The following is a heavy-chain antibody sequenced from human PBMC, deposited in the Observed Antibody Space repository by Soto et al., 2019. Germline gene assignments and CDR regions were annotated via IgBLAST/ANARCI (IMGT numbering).Heavy chain of an antibody. CDR2: INAGNGNT. CDR3: PSARLIGITVTTYRFDY. V-gene: IGHV1-3*01. D-gene: IGHD1-7*01. Sequence: ASVKVSCKASGYTFTSYAMHWVRQAPGQRLEWMGWINAGNGNTKYSQKFQGRVTITRDTSASTAYMELSSLRSEDTAVYYCPSARLIGITVTTYRFDYWGQGTLVTFSS. CDR1: GYTFTSYA. J-gene: IGHJ4*02.